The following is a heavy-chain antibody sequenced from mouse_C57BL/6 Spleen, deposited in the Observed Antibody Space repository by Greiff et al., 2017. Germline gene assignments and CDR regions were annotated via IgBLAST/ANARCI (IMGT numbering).Heavy chain of an antibody. CDR3: ARTGTYYTMDY. CDR2: IHPNSGST. V-gene: IGHV1-64*01. Sequence: QVQLQQPGAELVKPGASVKLSCTASGFTFTSSCMHWVKQRPGQGLEWIGMIHPNSGSTNYNEKFKSKATLTVDKSSSTAYMQLSSLTSEDSAIYYCARTGTYYTMDYWGQGTTVTVSS. J-gene: IGHJ4*01. D-gene: IGHD3-3*01. CDR1: GFTFTSSC.